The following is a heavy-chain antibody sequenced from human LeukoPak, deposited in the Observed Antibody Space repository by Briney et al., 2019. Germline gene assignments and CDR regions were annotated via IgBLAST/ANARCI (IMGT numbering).Heavy chain of an antibody. CDR1: GFTFSSYG. D-gene: IGHD5-12*01. CDR2: IWYDGSNE. V-gene: IGHV3-33*01. CDR3: AREDIVATSPYYFYYGMDV. J-gene: IGHJ6*02. Sequence: GGSLRLSCAASGFTFSSYGMHWVRQAPGKGLEWVAVIWYDGSNEYYADSVKGRFTISRDNSKNTLYLQMNSLRAEDTAVYYCAREDIVATSPYYFYYGMDVWGQGTTVTVSS.